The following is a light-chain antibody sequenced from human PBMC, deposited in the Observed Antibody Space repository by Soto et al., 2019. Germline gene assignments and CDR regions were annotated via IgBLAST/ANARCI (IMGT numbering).Light chain of an antibody. J-gene: IGKJ4*01. Sequence: DIQMTQSPSSVSASVGDRVTITCRTSQGISSWLAWYQQKPGQAPRLLIYAASSLPSGIPSRFSSSGSATYFTLTSSSLQAEDFATYCCQPANRFPLTFGEGTKVEIK. CDR3: QPANRFPLT. CDR1: QGISSW. CDR2: AAS. V-gene: IGKV1-12*01.